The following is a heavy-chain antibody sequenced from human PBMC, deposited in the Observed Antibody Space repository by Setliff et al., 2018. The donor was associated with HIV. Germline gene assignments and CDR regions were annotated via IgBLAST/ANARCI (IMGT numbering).Heavy chain of an antibody. D-gene: IGHD3-22*01. CDR1: GYTFTSYY. Sequence: ASVKVSCKASGYTFTSYYLHWVRQAPGQGLEWMGMINPSGGSASYAQKFQGRVTMSRDTSTSTVYMELSSLRSEDTAVFYCARDYFDSSAYHYGFGAFDIWGQGTMVTVSS. J-gene: IGHJ3*02. CDR3: ARDYFDSSAYHYGFGAFDI. CDR2: INPSGGSA. V-gene: IGHV1-46*01.